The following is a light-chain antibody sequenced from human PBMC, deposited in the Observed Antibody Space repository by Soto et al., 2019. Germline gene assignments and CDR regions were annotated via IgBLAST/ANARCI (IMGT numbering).Light chain of an antibody. Sequence: DSVMTQSPPSLPVTPGEEASISLRSSHSLLHSNGYNYLDWYLQKPGQSPKLLIYLGSNRASGVPDRFSGSGSGTDFTLKISRVEAEDVGVYYCMQPLQSWTFGQGTKVDIK. J-gene: IGKJ1*01. CDR1: HSLLHSNGYNY. V-gene: IGKV2-28*01. CDR2: LGS. CDR3: MQPLQSWT.